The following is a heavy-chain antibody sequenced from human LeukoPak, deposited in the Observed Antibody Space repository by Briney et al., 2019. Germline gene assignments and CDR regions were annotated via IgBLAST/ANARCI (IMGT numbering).Heavy chain of an antibody. J-gene: IGHJ6*03. CDR1: GFTFSTYT. V-gene: IGHV3-48*01. CDR2: ISSRNTI. Sequence: GGSLRLSCAASGFTFSTYTMNWVRQAPGKGLEWVSYISSRNTIYYADSVKGRFTISRDNAQNSLYLQMNSLRAEDTAVYYCARDRGYYYMDVWGKGTTVTVSS. D-gene: IGHD3-10*01. CDR3: ARDRGYYYMDV.